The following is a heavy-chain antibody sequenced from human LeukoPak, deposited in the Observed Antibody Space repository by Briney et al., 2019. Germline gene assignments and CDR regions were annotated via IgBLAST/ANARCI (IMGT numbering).Heavy chain of an antibody. J-gene: IGHJ4*02. CDR2: ISGSGGST. D-gene: IGHD3-22*01. CDR1: GFTFSSYA. Sequence: GGSLRLSCAASGFTFSSYAMSWVRQAPGKGLEWVSAISGSGGSTYYADSVKGRFTTSRDNSKNTLYLQMNSLRAEDTAVYYCAKDPWADSSGYYQYYFDYWGQGTLVTVSS. V-gene: IGHV3-23*01. CDR3: AKDPWADSSGYYQYYFDY.